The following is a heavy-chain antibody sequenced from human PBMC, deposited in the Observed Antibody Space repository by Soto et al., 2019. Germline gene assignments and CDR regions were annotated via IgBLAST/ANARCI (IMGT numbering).Heavy chain of an antibody. J-gene: IGHJ5*02. CDR3: ARDLKGIAVAGMRTFWFDP. V-gene: IGHV1-69*01. Sequence: QVQLVQSGAEVKKPGSSVKVSCKASGGTFSSYAISWVRQAPGQGLEWMGGIIPIFGTANYAQKFQGRVTITEDESTSIAYMELSSLRSEDTAVYYCARDLKGIAVAGMRTFWFDPWGQGTLVTVSS. D-gene: IGHD6-19*01. CDR2: IIPIFGTA. CDR1: GGTFSSYA.